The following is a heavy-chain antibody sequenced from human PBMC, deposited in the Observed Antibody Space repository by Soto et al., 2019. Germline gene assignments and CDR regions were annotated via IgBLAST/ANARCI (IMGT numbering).Heavy chain of an antibody. D-gene: IGHD2-2*01. CDR3: GRSSTSANYFDY. V-gene: IGHV4-31*03. J-gene: IGHJ4*02. Sequence: SETLSLTCTVSGGSISSGGYYWSWIRQHPGKGLEWIGYIYYSGSTYYNPSLKSRVTISVDTSKNQFSLKLSSVTAADTAVYYCGRSSTSANYFDYWGQGTLVTVSS. CDR1: GGSISSGGYY. CDR2: IYYSGST.